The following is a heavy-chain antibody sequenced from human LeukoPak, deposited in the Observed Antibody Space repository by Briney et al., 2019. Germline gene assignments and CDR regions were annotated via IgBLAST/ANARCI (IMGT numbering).Heavy chain of an antibody. V-gene: IGHV3-7*01. Sequence: GGSLRLSCAASGFTFSSYDMHWVRQAPGKGLEWVANIKQDGSEKYYVDSVKGRFTISRDNAKNSLYLQMNSLRAEDTAVYYCARVRGAGLHYYYMDVWGKGTTVTVSS. CDR3: ARVRGAGLHYYYMDV. CDR1: GFTFSSYD. J-gene: IGHJ6*03. D-gene: IGHD1-26*01. CDR2: IKQDGSEK.